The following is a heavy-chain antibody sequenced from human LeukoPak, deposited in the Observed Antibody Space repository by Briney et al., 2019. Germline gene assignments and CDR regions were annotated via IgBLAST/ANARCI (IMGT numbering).Heavy chain of an antibody. V-gene: IGHV3-23*01. CDR2: ISGSGGST. CDR1: GFTFSSYA. D-gene: IGHD6-19*01. J-gene: IGHJ5*02. Sequence: GGSLRLSCAASGFTFSSYAMSWVRQAPGKGLEWVSAISGSGGSTYYADSVKGRFTISGDNSKNTLYLQMNSLRAEDTAVYYCAKRSTGYSSGWSPDWFDPWGQGTLVTVSS. CDR3: AKRSTGYSSGWSPDWFDP.